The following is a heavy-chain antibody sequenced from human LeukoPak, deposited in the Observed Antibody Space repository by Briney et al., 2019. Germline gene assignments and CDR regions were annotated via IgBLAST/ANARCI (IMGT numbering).Heavy chain of an antibody. J-gene: IGHJ4*02. CDR2: INPHSGGT. D-gene: IGHD1-26*01. CDR1: GYTFTDYY. V-gene: IGHV1-2*02. CDR3: ARDMDSGPDFFDY. Sequence: GGAVKVSCKASGYTFTDYYMHWVRQAPGQGLEWMGWINPHSGGTDHAQKFQGRFTMIRDTSISTAYMELSRLRSDDTAVYYCARDMDSGPDFFDYWGLGTLVTVSS.